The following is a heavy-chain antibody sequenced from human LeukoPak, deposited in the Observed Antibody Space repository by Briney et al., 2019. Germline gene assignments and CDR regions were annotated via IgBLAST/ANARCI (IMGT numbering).Heavy chain of an antibody. CDR2: ISGSGGST. CDR1: GFTFSSYA. D-gene: IGHD5-18*01. J-gene: IGHJ4*02. Sequence: GGSLRLSCAASGFTFSSYAMSWVRQAPGEGLEWVSAISGSGGSTYYADSVKGRFTISRDNSKNTLYLQMNSLRAEDTAVYYCARLRADTAMVFDYWGQGTLVTVSS. CDR3: ARLRADTAMVFDY. V-gene: IGHV3-23*01.